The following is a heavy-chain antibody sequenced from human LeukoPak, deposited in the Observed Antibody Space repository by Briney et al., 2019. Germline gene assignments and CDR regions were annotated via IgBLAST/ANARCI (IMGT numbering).Heavy chain of an antibody. CDR3: ATKSGYYYNFDY. Sequence: SETLSLTCTVSGGSITSGDYYCSWIRQPPGKGLEWIGYIYYSGSAYYNPSLKSRVTISLDTSKNQFSLRLSSVTAADTAVRYCATKSGYYYNFDYWGQGNLVTVSS. CDR1: GGSITSGDYY. CDR2: IYYSGSA. V-gene: IGHV4-30-4*08. J-gene: IGHJ4*02. D-gene: IGHD3-22*01.